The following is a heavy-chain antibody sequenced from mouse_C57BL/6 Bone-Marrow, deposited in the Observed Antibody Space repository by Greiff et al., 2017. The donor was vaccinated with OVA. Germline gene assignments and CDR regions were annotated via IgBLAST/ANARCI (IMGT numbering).Heavy chain of an antibody. Sequence: VQLQQSGAELVRPGASVKLSCTASGFNIKDDYMHWVKQRPEQGLEWIGWIDPENGDTEYASKFQGKATITADTSSNTAYLQLSSLTSEDTAVYDCTASFDGYPHWYFDVWGTGTTVTVSS. CDR1: GFNIKDDY. J-gene: IGHJ1*03. V-gene: IGHV14-4*01. CDR3: TASFDGYPHWYFDV. D-gene: IGHD2-3*01. CDR2: IDPENGDT.